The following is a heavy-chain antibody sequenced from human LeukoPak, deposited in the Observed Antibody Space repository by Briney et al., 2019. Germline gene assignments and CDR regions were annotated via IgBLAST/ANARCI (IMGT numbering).Heavy chain of an antibody. CDR3: ARVRFTMVRGAPDY. CDR2: INPNSGGT. V-gene: IGHV1-2*02. J-gene: IGHJ4*02. D-gene: IGHD3-10*01. CDR1: GYTFTGYY. Sequence: GASVKVSCKASGYTFTGYYMHWVRQAPGQGLEWMGWINPNSGGTNYAQKFQGRVTMTRDTSISTAYMELSRPRSDDTAVYYCARVRFTMVRGAPDYWGQGTLVTVSS.